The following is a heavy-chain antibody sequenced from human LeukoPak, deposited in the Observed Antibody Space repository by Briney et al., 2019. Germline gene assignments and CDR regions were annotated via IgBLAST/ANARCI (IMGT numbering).Heavy chain of an antibody. CDR3: ASRRDDGINY. J-gene: IGHJ4*02. Sequence: GGSLRLSCAASGFIVSSNYMSWVRQAPGKGLEWASVIYTGGSTYYADSVKGRFTISRDNSKNTLYLQMNSLRAEDTAVYYCASRRDDGINYWGQGTLVTVSS. CDR1: GFIVSSNY. V-gene: IGHV3-53*01. CDR2: IYTGGST. D-gene: IGHD1-1*01.